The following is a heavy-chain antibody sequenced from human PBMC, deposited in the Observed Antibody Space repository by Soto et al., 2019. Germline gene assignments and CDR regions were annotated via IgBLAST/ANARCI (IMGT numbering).Heavy chain of an antibody. CDR2: IYYSGST. CDR3: ARLFSGYDPSNWFDP. Sequence: KPSETLSLTCTVSGGSISSSSYYWGWIRQPPGKGLEWIGSIYYSGSTYYNPSLKSRVTISVDTSKNQFSLKLSSVTAADTAVYYCARLFSGYDPSNWFDPWGQGTLVT. D-gene: IGHD5-12*01. J-gene: IGHJ5*02. V-gene: IGHV4-39*01. CDR1: GGSISSSSYY.